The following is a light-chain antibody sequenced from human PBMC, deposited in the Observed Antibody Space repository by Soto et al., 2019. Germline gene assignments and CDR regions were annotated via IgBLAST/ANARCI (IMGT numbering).Light chain of an antibody. V-gene: IGKV3-15*01. CDR2: GTS. CDR3: QHYNNLPPWT. CDR1: QSVSSN. J-gene: IGKJ1*01. Sequence: EIVMTQSPATLSVSPGERATLSCRASQSVSSNLAWYQQKPGQAPRLLIYGTSTRATGIPARFSGSGSGTEFTLTFSSLQSEDFAVYYCQHYNNLPPWTFGHGTKVEIK.